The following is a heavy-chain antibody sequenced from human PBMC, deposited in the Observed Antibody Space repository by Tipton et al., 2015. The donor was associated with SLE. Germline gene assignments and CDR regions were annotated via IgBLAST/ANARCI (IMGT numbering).Heavy chain of an antibody. CDR3: ARHFYESSGYCLYFDY. D-gene: IGHD3-22*01. CDR1: GYSFTSYW. J-gene: IGHJ4*02. Sequence: QLVQSGAGVKKPGESLKISCKGSGYSFTSYWIGWVRQMPGKGLEWMGIIYPGDSDTSYSPSFQGQVTISADKSISTAYLQWSSLKASDTAMYYCARHFYESSGYCLYFDYRVQGTLVTVSS. CDR2: IYPGDSDT. V-gene: IGHV5-51*01.